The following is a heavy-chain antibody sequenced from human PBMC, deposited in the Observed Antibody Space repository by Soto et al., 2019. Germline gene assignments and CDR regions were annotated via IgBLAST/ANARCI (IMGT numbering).Heavy chain of an antibody. D-gene: IGHD6-13*01. CDR3: ARGWRGSWHGDYYYYMDV. V-gene: IGHV1-8*01. J-gene: IGHJ6*03. CDR1: GYTFTSYD. CDR2: MNPNSGNT. Sequence: ASVKVSCKASGYTFTSYDINRVRQATGQGLEWMGWMNPNSGNTGYAQKFQGRVTMTRNTSISTAYMELSSLRSEDTAVYYCARGWRGSWHGDYYYYMDVWGKGTTVTVSS.